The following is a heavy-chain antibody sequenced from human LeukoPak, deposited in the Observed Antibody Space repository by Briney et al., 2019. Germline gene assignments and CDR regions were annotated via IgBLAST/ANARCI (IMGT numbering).Heavy chain of an antibody. CDR1: GYTFTSYS. V-gene: IGHV5-51*01. Sequence: GESLKISRKGSGYTFTSYSIGWVRQMPGKGLEGLGIIYPGDHDTRYSPSFQGQVTISADKSISTAYLQWSSLKASDTAMYYCASAVTTYSFDYWGQGTLVTVSS. D-gene: IGHD4-17*01. CDR2: IYPGDHDT. CDR3: ASAVTTYSFDY. J-gene: IGHJ4*02.